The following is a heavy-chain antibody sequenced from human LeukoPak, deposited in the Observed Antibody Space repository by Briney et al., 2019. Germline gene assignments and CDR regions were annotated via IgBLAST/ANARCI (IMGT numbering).Heavy chain of an antibody. J-gene: IGHJ5*02. CDR3: ARSIAAAGLGWFDP. V-gene: IGHV4-4*09. D-gene: IGHD6-13*01. CDR1: GGSISSYY. Sequence: PSETLSLTCTVSGGSISSYYWSWIRQPPGKRLEWIGYIYTSGSTNYNPSLKSRVTISVDTSKNQFSLKLSSVTAADTAVYYCARSIAAAGLGWFDPWGQGTLVTVSS. CDR2: IYTSGST.